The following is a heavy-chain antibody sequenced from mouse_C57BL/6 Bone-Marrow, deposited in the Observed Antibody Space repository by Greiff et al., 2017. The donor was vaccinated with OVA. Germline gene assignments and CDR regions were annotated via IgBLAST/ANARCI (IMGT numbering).Heavy chain of an antibody. CDR1: GFSLTSYG. CDR2: IWSGGST. J-gene: IGHJ3*01. CDR3: ARTHYSNFAWFDY. V-gene: IGHV2-2*01. Sequence: VQLQESGPGLVQPSQCLSITCTVSGFSLTSYGVHWVRQSPGKGLEWLGVIWSGGSTDYNAAFISRLSISKDNSKSQVFFKMNSLQADDTAIYDCARTHYSNFAWFDYWGQGTLVTVST. D-gene: IGHD2-5*01.